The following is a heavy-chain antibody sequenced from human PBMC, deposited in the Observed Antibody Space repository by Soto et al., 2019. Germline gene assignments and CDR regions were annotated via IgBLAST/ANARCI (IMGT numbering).Heavy chain of an antibody. CDR2: ISAYNGNT. J-gene: IGHJ5*02. Sequence: QVQLVQSGAEVKKPGASVKVSCKASGYTFTSYGISWVRQAPGQGLEWMGWISAYNGNTNYAQKFQGRVSMTRDTSIQTAYMELSSLRPEDTAIYYCARMATSGTLNWFDPWGQGTLVTVSS. CDR1: GYTFTSYG. D-gene: IGHD1-26*01. CDR3: ARMATSGTLNWFDP. V-gene: IGHV1-18*01.